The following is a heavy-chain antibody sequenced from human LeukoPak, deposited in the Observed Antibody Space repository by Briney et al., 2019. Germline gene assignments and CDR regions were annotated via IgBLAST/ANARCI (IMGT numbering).Heavy chain of an antibody. V-gene: IGHV3-30*04. Sequence: GGSLRLSCAASGFTFSNYAMHWVRQAPGKGLEWVAVISYDGSNKYYADSVKGRFTISRDNSRSTVDLQMNSLRVEDTDIYYCARDEIPSGTWGQGTMVIVSS. J-gene: IGHJ3*01. CDR2: ISYDGSNK. CDR1: GFTFSNYA. CDR3: ARDEIPSGT. D-gene: IGHD6-25*01.